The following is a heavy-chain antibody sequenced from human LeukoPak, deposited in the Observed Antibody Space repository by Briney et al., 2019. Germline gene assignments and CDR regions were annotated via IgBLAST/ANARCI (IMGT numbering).Heavy chain of an antibody. J-gene: IGHJ4*02. CDR3: ARFMVRGVSDY. CDR1: GYPFTSYA. V-gene: IGHV1-3*01. CDR2: INAGNGNT. D-gene: IGHD3-10*01. Sequence: PVASVKVSCKASGYPFTSYAMHWVRQAPGQRLEWMGWINAGNGNTKYSQKFQGRVTITRDTSASTAYMELSSLRSEDTAVYYCARFMVRGVSDYWGQGTLVTVSS.